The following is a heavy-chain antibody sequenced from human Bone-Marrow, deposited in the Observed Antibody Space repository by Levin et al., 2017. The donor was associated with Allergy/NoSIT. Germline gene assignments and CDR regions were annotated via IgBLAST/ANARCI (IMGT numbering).Heavy chain of an antibody. CDR2: INHSGST. Sequence: PSETLSLTCAVYGGSFSGYYWSWIRQPPGKGLEWIGEINHSGSTNYNPSLKSRVTISVDTSKNQFSLKLSSVTAADTAVYYCASETIVVVPAASGHTWRFDPWGQGTLVTVSS. CDR1: GGSFSGYY. J-gene: IGHJ5*02. D-gene: IGHD2-2*01. CDR3: ASETIVVVPAASGHTWRFDP. V-gene: IGHV4-34*01.